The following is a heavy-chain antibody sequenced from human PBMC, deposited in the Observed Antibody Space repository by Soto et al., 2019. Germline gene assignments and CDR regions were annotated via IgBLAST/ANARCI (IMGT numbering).Heavy chain of an antibody. CDR3: ARSPLDGYNPPVLAY. D-gene: IGHD5-12*01. CDR2: INPSGGST. V-gene: IGHV1-46*01. J-gene: IGHJ4*02. Sequence: GASVKVSCKASGYTFTSYYMHWVRQAPGQGLEWTGIINPSGGSTSYAQKFQGRVTMTRDTSTSTVYMELSSLRSEDTAVYYCARSPLDGYNPPVLAYCGQGTLVTVSS. CDR1: GYTFTSYY.